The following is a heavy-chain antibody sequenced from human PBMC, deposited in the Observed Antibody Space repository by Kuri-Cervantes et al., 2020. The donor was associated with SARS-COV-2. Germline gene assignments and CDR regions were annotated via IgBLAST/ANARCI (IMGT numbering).Heavy chain of an antibody. V-gene: IGHV4-30-4*01. Sequence: LRLSCAASGFTFSSYAMHWVRQPPGKGLEWIGYISYIGSTFYHPSLKSRVTISSDTSRNQFSLRLTSVTAADTAVYFCARGLGYSYGRRSPQGDFWGQGILVTVSS. D-gene: IGHD5-18*01. CDR1: GFTFSSYAMH. CDR2: ISYIGST. CDR3: ARGLGYSYGRRSPQGDF. J-gene: IGHJ4*02.